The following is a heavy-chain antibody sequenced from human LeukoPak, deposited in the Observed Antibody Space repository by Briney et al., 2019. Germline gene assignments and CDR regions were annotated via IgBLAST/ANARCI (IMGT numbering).Heavy chain of an antibody. J-gene: IGHJ3*02. Sequence: GGSLRLSCAASGFTFSDYNMRWIRQAPGKGLEWVSSISRSGSTKYYADSVKGRFTISRDNAKNSLFLQMNSLRAEDTAVYYCARGRIQIWADAFDIWGQGTMVTVSS. CDR2: ISRSGSTK. V-gene: IGHV3-11*01. CDR3: ARGRIQIWADAFDI. CDR1: GFTFSDYN. D-gene: IGHD3-16*01.